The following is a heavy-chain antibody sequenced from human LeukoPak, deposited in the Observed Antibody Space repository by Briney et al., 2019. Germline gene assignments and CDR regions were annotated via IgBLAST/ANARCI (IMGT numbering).Heavy chain of an antibody. J-gene: IGHJ2*01. CDR1: GGSISRSNW. Sequence: SGTLSLTCAVPGGSISRSNWWSWVRQPPGKGLKWIGEIYHSGSTNYNPSLKSRVTISVDKSKNQFSLKLSSVTAADTAVYYCAREDYDDSGAWYFDLWGRGTLVTVSS. CDR2: IYHSGST. V-gene: IGHV4-4*02. CDR3: AREDYDDSGAWYFDL. D-gene: IGHD3-3*01.